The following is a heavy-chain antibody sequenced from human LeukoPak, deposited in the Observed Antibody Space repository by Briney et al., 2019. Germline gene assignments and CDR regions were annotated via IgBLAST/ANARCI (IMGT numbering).Heavy chain of an antibody. D-gene: IGHD5-24*01. CDR2: IYNDGST. J-gene: IGHJ4*02. V-gene: IGHV3-66*02. CDR1: GLTVSSHY. CDR3: ARLPIC. Sequence: PGGSLRLSCAASGLTVSSHYMTWVRQAPGKGLEWVSVIYNDGSTYYADSVKGRFTISRDNSKNTLYLQMNSLRPEDTAVYYCARLPICWGQGTLVTVSS.